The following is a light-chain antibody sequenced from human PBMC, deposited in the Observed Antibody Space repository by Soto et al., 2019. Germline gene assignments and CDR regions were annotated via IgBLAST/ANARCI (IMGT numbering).Light chain of an antibody. CDR2: DAS. V-gene: IGKV3-11*01. J-gene: IGKJ1*01. Sequence: IVLTQSPATLALSPGERATLSYRASQSVSRYLAWYQQKPGQAPRLLVYDASNRAAGIPTRFSGSGSGTDFTLTISSLEPEDFAVYYCQQRSNWPTFGQGTKVDIK. CDR1: QSVSRY. CDR3: QQRSNWPT.